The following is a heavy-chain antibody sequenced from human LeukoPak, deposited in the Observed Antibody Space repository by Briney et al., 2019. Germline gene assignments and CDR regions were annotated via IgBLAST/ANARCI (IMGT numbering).Heavy chain of an antibody. CDR3: ARGLAYNYDSSAYFLDY. J-gene: IGHJ4*02. CDR2: ISNDGTNK. D-gene: IGHD3-22*01. Sequence: QPGGSLRLSCAASGFTFSIYVMHWVRQAPGKGLEWVAVISNDGTNKYYADSVKGRFTISRDNSKNTLYLQMNSLRAEDTAVYYCARGLAYNYDSSAYFLDYWGQGTLVTFSS. V-gene: IGHV3-30*04. CDR1: GFTFSIYV.